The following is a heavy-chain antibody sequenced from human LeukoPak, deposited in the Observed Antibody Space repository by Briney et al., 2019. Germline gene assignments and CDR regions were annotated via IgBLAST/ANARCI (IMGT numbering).Heavy chain of an antibody. Sequence: ASVKVSCKASGYTFTGYYMHWVRQAPGQGLEWMGWINPNSGGTNYAQKFQGRVTMTRDTSISTAYMELSRLRSDDTAVYYCARAPTWGGFISYYYMDVWGKGTTVTVSS. D-gene: IGHD3-10*01. J-gene: IGHJ6*03. CDR1: GYTFTGYY. CDR2: INPNSGGT. CDR3: ARAPTWGGFISYYYMDV. V-gene: IGHV1-2*02.